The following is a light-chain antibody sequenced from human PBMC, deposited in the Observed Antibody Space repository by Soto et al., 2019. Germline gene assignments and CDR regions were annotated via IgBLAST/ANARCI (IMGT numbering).Light chain of an antibody. CDR1: SSDVGGYNY. CDR3: SSYAGNNNPYV. J-gene: IGLJ1*01. CDR2: EVS. V-gene: IGLV2-8*01. Sequence: QSVLTQPPSASGSPGQSVTISCTGTSSDVGGYNYVSWYQHHPGKAPKLMVSEVSKRPSGVPDRFSGSKSGNTASLTVSGLQAEDEADYYCSSYAGNNNPYVFGGGTKVTVL.